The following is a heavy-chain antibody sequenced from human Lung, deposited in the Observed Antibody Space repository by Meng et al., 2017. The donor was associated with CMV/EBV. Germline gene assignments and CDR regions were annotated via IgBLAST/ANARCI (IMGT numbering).Heavy chain of an antibody. CDR3: ARARVVPAYYYGMDV. CDR1: GGSFSGYY. Sequence: SETLSPXCAVYGGSFSGYYWSWIRQPPGKGLEWIGEINHSGSTNYNPSLKSRVTISVDTSKNQFSLKLSSVTAADTAVYCCARARVVPAYYYGMDVWGQRTTVTVSS. J-gene: IGHJ6*02. D-gene: IGHD2-2*01. CDR2: INHSGST. V-gene: IGHV4-34*01.